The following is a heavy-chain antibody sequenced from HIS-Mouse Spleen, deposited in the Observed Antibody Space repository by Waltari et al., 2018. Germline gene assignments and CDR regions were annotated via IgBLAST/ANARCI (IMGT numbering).Heavy chain of an antibody. Sequence: QVQLVESGGGVVQPGGYLRLSCAASGITFRSYGMHWVRQAPGKGLEWVAVISYDGSNKYYADSVKGRFTVSRDNSKNTLYLQMNSLRAEDTAVYYCAKDKHHAFDYWGQGTLVTVSS. J-gene: IGHJ4*02. V-gene: IGHV3-30*18. CDR2: ISYDGSNK. CDR3: AKDKHHAFDY. CDR1: GITFRSYG.